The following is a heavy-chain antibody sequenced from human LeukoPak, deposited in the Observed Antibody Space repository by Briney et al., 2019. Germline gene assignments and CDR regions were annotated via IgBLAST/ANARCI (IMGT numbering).Heavy chain of an antibody. D-gene: IGHD5-18*01. CDR3: ARGPQGTWIQLWKFDY. Sequence: PSETLSLTXAVYGGSFSGYYWSWIRQPPGKGMEWIGAINHSGSTNYNPSLKSRVTISVDTSKNQFSLKLSSVTAADTAVYYCARGPQGTWIQLWKFDYWGQGTLVTVSS. J-gene: IGHJ4*02. V-gene: IGHV4-34*01. CDR1: GGSFSGYY. CDR2: INHSGST.